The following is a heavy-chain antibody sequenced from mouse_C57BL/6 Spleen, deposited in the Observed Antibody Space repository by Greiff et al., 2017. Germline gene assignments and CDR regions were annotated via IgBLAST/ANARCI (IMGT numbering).Heavy chain of an antibody. V-gene: IGHV1-55*01. CDR2: IYPGSGST. Sequence: QVQLQQPGAELVKPGASVKMSCKASGYTFTSYWITWVKQRPGQGLEWIGDIYPGSGSTNYNEKFKSKATLTVDTSSSTAYMQLSSLTSEDSAVYYCARKGPVSYYFDYWGQGTTRTVSS. D-gene: IGHD3-3*01. CDR1: GYTFTSYW. CDR3: ARKGPVSYYFDY. J-gene: IGHJ2*01.